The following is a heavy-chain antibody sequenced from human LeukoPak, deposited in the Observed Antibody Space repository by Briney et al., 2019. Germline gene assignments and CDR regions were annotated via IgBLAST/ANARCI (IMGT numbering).Heavy chain of an antibody. CDR2: IYYSGST. CDR3: ARQTTAYDY. V-gene: IGHV4-59*01. J-gene: IGHJ4*02. Sequence: PSETLSLTCTVSGGSISSYYWSWIWQPPGKGLEWIGYIYYSGSTNYNPSLKSRVTISVDTSKNQFSLKLSSVTAADTAVYYCARQTTAYDYWGQGTLVTVSS. CDR1: GGSISSYY. D-gene: IGHD4-17*01.